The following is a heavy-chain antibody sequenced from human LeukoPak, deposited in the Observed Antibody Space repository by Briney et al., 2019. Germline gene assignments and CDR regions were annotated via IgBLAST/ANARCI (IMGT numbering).Heavy chain of an antibody. CDR1: GFTFRSHA. J-gene: IGHJ4*02. D-gene: IGHD2-21*01. CDR3: AKDFRIGYSAHFDY. Sequence: GGSLRLSCVGSGFTFRSHAMSWVRQASEKGLEFVSGIYENGGTTYYADSVKGRFSISRDNSKNTLYLQMDSLRGEDTAVYYCAKDFRIGYSAHFDYWGQGALVTVSS. V-gene: IGHV3-23*01. CDR2: IYENGGTT.